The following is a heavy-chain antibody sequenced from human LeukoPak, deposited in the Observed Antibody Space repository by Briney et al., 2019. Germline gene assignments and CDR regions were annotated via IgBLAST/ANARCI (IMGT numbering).Heavy chain of an antibody. CDR1: GFTFSSYS. V-gene: IGHV3-30*03. Sequence: PGGSLRLSCAASGFTFSSYSMHWVRQAPGKGLEWLAVILYDGSMQYYAESMKGRLTISRDNSRNTVYMQMSSLRTEDTAVYYRARDPRGPTTYDSSARDSLDYWGQGTLVTVSS. CDR3: ARDPRGPTTYDSSARDSLDY. CDR2: ILYDGSMQ. J-gene: IGHJ4*02. D-gene: IGHD3-22*01.